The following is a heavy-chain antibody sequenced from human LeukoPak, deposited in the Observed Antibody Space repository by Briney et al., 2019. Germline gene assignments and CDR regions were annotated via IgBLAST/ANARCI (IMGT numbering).Heavy chain of an antibody. Sequence: GGSLRLSCRASGFTFGDYAMSWVRQAPGKGLEWVGFIRSKAYGGTTEYAASVKGRFTISRDDSKSIAYLQMNSLKIEDTAVYYCSGPLRYNWNDVLDYWGQGTLVTVSS. J-gene: IGHJ4*02. CDR3: SGPLRYNWNDVLDY. CDR1: GFTFGDYA. CDR2: IRSKAYGGTT. V-gene: IGHV3-49*04. D-gene: IGHD1-20*01.